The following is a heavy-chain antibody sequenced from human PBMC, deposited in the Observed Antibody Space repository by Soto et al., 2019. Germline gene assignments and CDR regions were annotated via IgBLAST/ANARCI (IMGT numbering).Heavy chain of an antibody. Sequence: PSETLSLTCTVSGGSISSSSYYWGWIRQPPGKGLEWIGSIYYSGSTYYNPSLKSRVTISVDTSKNQFSLKLSSVTAADTAVYYCARLAYYDSSGYLFDAFDIWGQGTMVTVSS. CDR2: IYYSGST. J-gene: IGHJ3*02. V-gene: IGHV4-39*01. CDR3: ARLAYYDSSGYLFDAFDI. D-gene: IGHD3-22*01. CDR1: GGSISSSSYY.